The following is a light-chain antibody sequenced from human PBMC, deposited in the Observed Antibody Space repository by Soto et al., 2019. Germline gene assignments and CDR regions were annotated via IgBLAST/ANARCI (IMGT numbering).Light chain of an antibody. V-gene: IGKV1-17*03. CDR3: QQYHIYSGT. CDR1: QGINSY. J-gene: IGKJ1*01. Sequence: DIQMTQSPSAMSASVGDRVTITCRASQGINSYLAWFQQKPGKVPKRLIYKASTLASGVPSRFSGSGSGTEFTLTINSLQPDDFATYYCQQYHIYSGTFGQGTKVDI. CDR2: KAS.